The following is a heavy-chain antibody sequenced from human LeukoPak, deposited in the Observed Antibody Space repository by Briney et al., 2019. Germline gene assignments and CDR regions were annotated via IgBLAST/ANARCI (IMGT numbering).Heavy chain of an antibody. Sequence: ASVKVSCKASGYTFTSYGISWVRQAPGQGLEWMGWFSAYNGNTNYAQKLQGRVTMTTDTSTSTAYMELRSLRSDDTAVYYCARVIATNWNYDVWFDPWGQGTLVTVSS. V-gene: IGHV1-18*01. CDR3: ARVIATNWNYDVWFDP. CDR1: GYTFTSYG. J-gene: IGHJ5*02. D-gene: IGHD1-7*01. CDR2: FSAYNGNT.